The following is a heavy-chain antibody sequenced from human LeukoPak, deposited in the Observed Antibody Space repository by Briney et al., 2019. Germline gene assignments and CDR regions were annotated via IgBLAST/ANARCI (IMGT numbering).Heavy chain of an antibody. D-gene: IGHD1-26*01. J-gene: IGHJ4*02. CDR2: INHSGST. CDR3: AADSGSYDNGVY. CDR1: GGSFSGYY. V-gene: IGHV4-34*01. Sequence: SETLSLTCAVYGGSFSGYYWSWIRQPPGKGLEWIGEINHSGSTNYNPSLKSRVTITVDTSKNQFSLKLSSVTAADTAVYYCAADSGSYDNGVYWGQGTLVTVSS.